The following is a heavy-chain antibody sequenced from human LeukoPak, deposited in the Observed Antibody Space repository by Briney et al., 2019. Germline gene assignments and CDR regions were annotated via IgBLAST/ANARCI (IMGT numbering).Heavy chain of an antibody. V-gene: IGHV3-33*01. CDR1: GFTFSSYG. CDR2: IWYDGSNK. Sequence: GGSLRLSCAASGFTFSSYGMHWVRQAPGKGLEWVTVIWYDGSNKYYADSVKGRFTISRDNSKNTLYLQMNSLRAEDTAVYYCARDKPPPYYYDSSGIFDYWGQGTLVTVSS. D-gene: IGHD3-22*01. CDR3: ARDKPPPYYYDSSGIFDY. J-gene: IGHJ4*02.